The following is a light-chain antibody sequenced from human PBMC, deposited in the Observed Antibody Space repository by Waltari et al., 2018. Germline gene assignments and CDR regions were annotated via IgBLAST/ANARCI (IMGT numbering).Light chain of an antibody. CDR2: KVS. Sequence: DVVMTQSPRSLSVTLGQPASISCRSSQSLVHSDGDTSLHWFQQRPGPSPRRLINKVSERDPGVPDRFSGSGSGTDFTLEISTVEAEEVGVYYCMQSTHWPPWTFGQGTKVEIK. V-gene: IGKV2-30*02. CDR3: MQSTHWPPWT. J-gene: IGKJ1*01. CDR1: QSLVHSDGDTS.